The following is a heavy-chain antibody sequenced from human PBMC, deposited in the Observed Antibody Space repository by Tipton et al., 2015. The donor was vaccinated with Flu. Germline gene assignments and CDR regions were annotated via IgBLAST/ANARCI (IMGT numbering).Heavy chain of an antibody. CDR2: ISGNSGAI. CDR1: GFTFSTYS. Sequence: VQLVQSGGSLVQPGGSLRLSCAASGFTFSTYSMNWVRQAPGKGLEWISFISGNSGAIFYADSVKGRFTISRDNAKNSVYLQMNSLRDEDTAVYYCARDRGGSYTEIDFWGQGTLVTVSS. CDR3: ARDRGGSYTEIDF. V-gene: IGHV3-48*02. D-gene: IGHD1-26*01. J-gene: IGHJ4*02.